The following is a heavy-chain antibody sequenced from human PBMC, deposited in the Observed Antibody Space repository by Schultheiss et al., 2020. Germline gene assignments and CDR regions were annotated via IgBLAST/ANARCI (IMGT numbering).Heavy chain of an antibody. Sequence: ASVKVSCKASGYTFTSYGISWVRQAPGQGLEWMGVINPSVGSTTYAQKFQGRVTMTTDTSTSTAYMELRSLRSDDTAVYYCARDHSSGWYGDYYYYYGMDVWGQGATVTVSS. V-gene: IGHV1-18*01. CDR2: INPSVGST. D-gene: IGHD6-19*01. J-gene: IGHJ6*02. CDR3: ARDHSSGWYGDYYYYYGMDV. CDR1: GYTFTSYG.